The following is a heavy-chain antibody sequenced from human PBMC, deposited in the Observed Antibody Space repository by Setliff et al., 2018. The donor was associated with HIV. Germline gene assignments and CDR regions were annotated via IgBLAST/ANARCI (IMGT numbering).Heavy chain of an antibody. CDR2: FYPGDSDT. CDR1: GFPFTTYR. J-gene: IGHJ3*02. D-gene: IGHD1-26*01. CDR3: ARPAASSGTYYSRDDAFDI. Sequence: GESLKISCQAFGFPFTTYRISWVRQMPGKGLEWMAIFYPGDSDTRYSPSFQGQVTISADKSISTAYLQWSSLKASDTAMYYCARPAASSGTYYSRDDAFDIWGQGTMVTVSS. V-gene: IGHV5-51*01.